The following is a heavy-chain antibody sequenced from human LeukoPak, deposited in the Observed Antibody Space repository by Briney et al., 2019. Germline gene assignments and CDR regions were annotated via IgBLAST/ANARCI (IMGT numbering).Heavy chain of an antibody. Sequence: GGSLRLSCAASGFTFDDYSMNWLRQAPGKGLEWIASVNTVSSYIYYADSMRGRFTISRDNAKNSLFLQMNSLRAEDTAVYYCARLRRNSDRSDFFYYYDHWGQGTLVTVSS. J-gene: IGHJ4*02. V-gene: IGHV3-21*01. CDR3: ARLRRNSDRSDFFYYYDH. D-gene: IGHD3-22*01. CDR2: VNTVSSYI. CDR1: GFTFDDYS.